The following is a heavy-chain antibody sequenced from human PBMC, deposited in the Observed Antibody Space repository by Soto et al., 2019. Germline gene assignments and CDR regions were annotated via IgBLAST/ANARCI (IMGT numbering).Heavy chain of an antibody. CDR2: ISYDGSNK. D-gene: IGHD6-19*01. J-gene: IGHJ4*02. Sequence: GGSLRLSCAASGFTFSSYGIHWVRQAPGKGLEWVAVISYDGSNKYYADSVKGRFTISRDNSKNTLYLQMNSLRAEGTAVYYCASRSSGWYFDYWGQGT. CDR1: GFTFSSYG. V-gene: IGHV3-30*03. CDR3: ASRSSGWYFDY.